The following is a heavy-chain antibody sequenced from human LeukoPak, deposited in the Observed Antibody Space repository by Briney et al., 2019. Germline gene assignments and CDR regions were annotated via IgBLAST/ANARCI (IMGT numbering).Heavy chain of an antibody. J-gene: IGHJ4*02. CDR2: ISGSGGST. V-gene: IGHV3-23*01. D-gene: IGHD3-22*01. CDR1: GFTFSSYA. CDR3: ATAYYYDSSGPLVY. Sequence: GGSLRLSCAASGFTFSSYAMSWVRQAPGRGLEGVSAISGSGGSTYYADSVKGRFTISRDNSKNTLYLQMNSLRAEDTAVYYCATAYYYDSSGPLVYWGQGTLVTVSS.